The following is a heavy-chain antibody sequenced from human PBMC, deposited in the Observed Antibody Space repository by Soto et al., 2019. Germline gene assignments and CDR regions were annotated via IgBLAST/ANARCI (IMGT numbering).Heavy chain of an antibody. CDR2: IFYSGST. CDR1: GGSISTSRSY. CDR3: ARQPTTGDTDLWFDP. D-gene: IGHD2-21*01. Sequence: QLQLLESGPGLVKASETLSLTCNVSGGSISTSRSYWAWIRQPPGKGLEWLANIFYSGSTYYNPSLASRVTVSVDTSKNEFSLKLRSVTAADTAVYYCARQPTTGDTDLWFDPWGQGTRVTVSS. J-gene: IGHJ5*02. V-gene: IGHV4-39*01.